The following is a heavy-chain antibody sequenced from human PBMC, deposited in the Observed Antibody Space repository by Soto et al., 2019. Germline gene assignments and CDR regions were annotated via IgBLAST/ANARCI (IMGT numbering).Heavy chain of an antibody. CDR2: IYHSGST. V-gene: IGHV4-4*02. CDR1: GGSISSSNW. CDR3: ARDTIVVVPAAMPYNWFDP. D-gene: IGHD2-2*01. Sequence: SETLSLTCAVSGGSISSSNWWSWVRQPPGKGLEWIGEIYHSGSTNYNPSLKSRVTISVDKSKNQFSLKLSSVTAADTAVYYCARDTIVVVPAAMPYNWFDPWGQGTLVTVSS. J-gene: IGHJ5*02.